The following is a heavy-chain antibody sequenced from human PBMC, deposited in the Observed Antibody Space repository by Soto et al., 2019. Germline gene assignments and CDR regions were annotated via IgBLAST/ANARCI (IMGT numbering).Heavy chain of an antibody. CDR1: GVSSTSFY. D-gene: IGHD3-16*01. Sequence: SETLSLTCTVSGVSSTSFYWSWTRQSPGKGLEWIGYIFDNGDVKHNPSLMSRLTMSIDMSKNEFSLRLKSVTAADTAMYYCARGWGSKWYYFDSWGEGTLVTVSS. V-gene: IGHV4-59*01. J-gene: IGHJ4*02. CDR2: IFDNGDV. CDR3: ARGWGSKWYYFDS.